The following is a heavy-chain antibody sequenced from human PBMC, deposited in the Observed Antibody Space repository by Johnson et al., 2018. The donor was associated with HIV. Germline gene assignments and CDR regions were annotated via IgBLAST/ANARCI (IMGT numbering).Heavy chain of an antibody. D-gene: IGHD6-19*01. CDR1: GFTFNSYW. V-gene: IGHV3-7*01. CDR2: INQDGTEK. J-gene: IGHJ3*02. CDR3: ARERGYSSVLWKLSEAAFDI. Sequence: VQLVESGGGLVQPGGSLRLSCAASGFTFNSYWMSWVRQAPGEGLEWVANINQDGTEKYYADSMRGRFPISRDNTKNTLYLEMNSLRAEDTAVYYCARERGYSSVLWKLSEAAFDIWGQGTMVTVSS.